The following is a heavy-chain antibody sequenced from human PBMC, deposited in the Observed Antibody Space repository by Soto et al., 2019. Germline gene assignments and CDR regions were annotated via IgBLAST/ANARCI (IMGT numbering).Heavy chain of an antibody. CDR1: GGSFSGHY. CDR3: ARESHDILTGPPWVWYFDL. CDR2: INDRGSI. D-gene: IGHD3-9*01. Sequence: QVQPQQWGAGPLRPLETLSLTCGVSGGSFSGHYWAWIRQSPGKGLEWIGEINDRGSINYNPSLKSRVSISVDTSKNHYSLNLRSVTAADTAVYYCARESHDILTGPPWVWYFDLWGRGTLVTVSS. V-gene: IGHV4-34*01. J-gene: IGHJ2*01.